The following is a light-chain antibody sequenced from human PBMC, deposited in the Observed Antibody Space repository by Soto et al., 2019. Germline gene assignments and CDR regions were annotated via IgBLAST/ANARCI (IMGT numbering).Light chain of an antibody. CDR1: QSVSSNY. J-gene: IGKJ3*01. CDR3: HHYNSSPPEFT. Sequence: EIVLTQSPATLSLSPGERATLSCRASQSVSSNYLAWYQQRPGQSPRLLIFGASYRATGIPDRFSGSGSGSDFTVTISRLEPDDFAVDYCHHYNSSPPEFTLVPGTKVDSK. CDR2: GAS. V-gene: IGKV3-20*01.